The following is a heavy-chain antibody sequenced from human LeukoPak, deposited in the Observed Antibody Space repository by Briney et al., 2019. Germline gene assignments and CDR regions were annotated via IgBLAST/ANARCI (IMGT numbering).Heavy chain of an antibody. CDR3: AHRLMVRGSHPFDY. CDR2: IYWDDDK. V-gene: IGHV2-5*02. D-gene: IGHD3-10*01. CDR1: GFSPSTSGVG. Sequence: SGPTLVKPTQTLTLTCTFSGFSPSTSGVGVGWIRQPPGKALEWLALIYWDDDKRYSPSLKSRLTITKDTSKNQVVLTMTNMDPVDTATYYCAHRLMVRGSHPFDYWGQGTLVTVSS. J-gene: IGHJ4*02.